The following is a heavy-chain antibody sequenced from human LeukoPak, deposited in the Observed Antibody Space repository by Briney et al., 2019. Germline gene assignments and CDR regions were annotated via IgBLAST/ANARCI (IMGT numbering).Heavy chain of an antibody. J-gene: IGHJ4*02. V-gene: IGHV4-38-2*02. CDR1: GYSISSGYY. D-gene: IGHD3-10*01. Sequence: PSETLSLTCTVSGYSISSGYYWGWTRQPPGKGLEWIGSLYHSGSTYYNPSLKSRVTISVDTSKNQFSLKLSSVTAADTAVYYCARDQYNGGWFGELQYYFDYWGQGTLVTVSS. CDR3: ARDQYNGGWFGELQYYFDY. CDR2: LYHSGST.